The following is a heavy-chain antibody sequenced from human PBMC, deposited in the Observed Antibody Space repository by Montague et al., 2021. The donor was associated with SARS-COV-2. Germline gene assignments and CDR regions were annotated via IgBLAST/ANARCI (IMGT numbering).Heavy chain of an antibody. Sequence: SLSLSWAASGFTFSSYSMNWVRQAPGKGLEWVSSISSSSSYIYYADSVKGRFTISRDNAKNSLYLQMNSLRAEDTAVYYCARDPHYDILTGYYSYWGQGTLVTVSS. CDR3: ARDPHYDILTGYYSY. D-gene: IGHD3-9*01. CDR1: GFTFSSYS. J-gene: IGHJ4*02. CDR2: ISSSSSYI. V-gene: IGHV3-21*01.